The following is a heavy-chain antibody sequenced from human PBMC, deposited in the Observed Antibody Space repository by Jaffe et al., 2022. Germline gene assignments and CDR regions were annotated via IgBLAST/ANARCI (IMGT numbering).Heavy chain of an antibody. D-gene: IGHD6-19*01. Sequence: QVQLVESGGGVVQPGGSLRLSCAASGFTFSSYGMHWVRQAPGKGLEWVAFIRYDGSNKYYADSVKGRFTISRDNSKNTLYLQMNSLRAEDTAVYYCAKDRMAEWLVRFYPQAPNYYFDYWGQGTLVTVSS. J-gene: IGHJ4*02. CDR3: AKDRMAEWLVRFYPQAPNYYFDY. CDR2: IRYDGSNK. CDR1: GFTFSSYG. V-gene: IGHV3-30*02.